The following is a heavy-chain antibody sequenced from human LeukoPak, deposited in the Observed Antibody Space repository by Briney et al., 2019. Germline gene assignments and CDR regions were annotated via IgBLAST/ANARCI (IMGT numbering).Heavy chain of an antibody. D-gene: IGHD6-13*01. CDR1: GYSFPSYW. Sequence: GESLKISCKGSGYSFPSYWIGWERQMTGKGLEWMGIIYPGDSDTRYSPSFQGQVTISADKSISTAYLQWSSLKASDTAMYYCASTRSSSSAFDIWGQGTMVTVSS. CDR3: ASTRSSSSAFDI. V-gene: IGHV5-51*01. CDR2: IYPGDSDT. J-gene: IGHJ3*02.